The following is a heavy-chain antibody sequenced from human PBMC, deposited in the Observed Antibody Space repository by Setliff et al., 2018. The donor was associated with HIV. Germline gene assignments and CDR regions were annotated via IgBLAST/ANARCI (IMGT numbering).Heavy chain of an antibody. CDR1: GFIFNNHG. CDR2: IEFDGSDK. J-gene: IGHJ4*02. Sequence: GGSLRLSCAASGFIFNNHGMHWVRQAPGKGLEWVTFIEFDGSDKYYVDSVKGRFTISRDNAKNSLYLQMNSLRVEDTAVYYCATDCAVVGGTGSLDSWGQGTLVTVSS. V-gene: IGHV3-30*02. CDR3: ATDCAVVGGTGSLDS. D-gene: IGHD1-26*01.